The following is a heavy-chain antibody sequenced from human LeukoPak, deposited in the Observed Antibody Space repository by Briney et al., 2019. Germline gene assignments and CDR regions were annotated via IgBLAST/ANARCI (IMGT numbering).Heavy chain of an antibody. CDR2: IYYSGST. J-gene: IGHJ4*02. CDR1: GGSISSGDYY. D-gene: IGHD3-10*01. Sequence: SETLSLTCTVSGGSISSGDYYWSWIRQPPGKGLEWIGYIYYSGSTYYNPSLKSRVTIPVDTSKNQFSLKLSSVTAADTAVYYCALLLWFGELSGWGQGTLVTVSS. V-gene: IGHV4-30-4*01. CDR3: ALLLWFGELSG.